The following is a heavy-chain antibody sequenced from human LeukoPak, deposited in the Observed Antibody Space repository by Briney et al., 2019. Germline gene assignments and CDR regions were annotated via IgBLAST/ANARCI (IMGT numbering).Heavy chain of an antibody. CDR3: ARGGYCSSTSCYYFDY. Sequence: GASLRLSCAASGLTFSSYAMSWVRQAPGKGLEWVSAISGSGGSTYYADSVKGRFTISRDNAKNTLYLQMNSLRAEDTAVYYCARGGYCSSTSCYYFDYWGQGTLVTVSS. CDR1: GLTFSSYA. D-gene: IGHD2-2*01. CDR2: ISGSGGST. V-gene: IGHV3-23*01. J-gene: IGHJ4*02.